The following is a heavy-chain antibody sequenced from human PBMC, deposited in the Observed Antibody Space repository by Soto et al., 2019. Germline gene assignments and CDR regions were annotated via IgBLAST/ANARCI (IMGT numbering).Heavy chain of an antibody. V-gene: IGHV1-8*01. J-gene: IGHJ5*02. CDR2: MNPNSGNT. CDR3: ARGPRFIVRDSSNRGDNWFDP. Sequence: GASVKVSCKASGYTFTSYDINWVRQATGQGLEWMGWMNPNSGNTGYAQKFQGRVTMTRNTSISTAYMELSSLRSEDTAVYYCARGPRFIVRDSSNRGDNWFDPWGQGTLVTVSS. CDR1: GYTFTSYD. D-gene: IGHD3-16*02.